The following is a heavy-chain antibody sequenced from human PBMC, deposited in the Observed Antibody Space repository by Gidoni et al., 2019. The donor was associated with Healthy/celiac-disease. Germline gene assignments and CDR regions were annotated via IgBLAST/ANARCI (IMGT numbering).Heavy chain of an antibody. CDR3: ARPGDLYGPRY. CDR2: INSDGSST. D-gene: IGHD3-10*01. J-gene: IGHJ4*02. CDR1: GFTFSSYW. V-gene: IGHV3-74*01. Sequence: EVQLVESGGGLVQPGGSLRLSCAASGFTFSSYWLPRVRQAPGKGLVGVSRINSDGSSTSYADSVKVRFSISRDNAKNTLYLQMNSLRAEDTAVYYCARPGDLYGPRYWGQGTLVTVSS.